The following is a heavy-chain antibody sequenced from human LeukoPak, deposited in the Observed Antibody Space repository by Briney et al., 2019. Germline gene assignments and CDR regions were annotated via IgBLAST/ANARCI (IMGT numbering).Heavy chain of an antibody. V-gene: IGHV3-72*01. CDR2: IRNKANGYTT. J-gene: IGHJ4*02. Sequence: GGSLRLSCAASGFTFSPHYMDWVRQSPGQGLEWVGLIRNKANGYTTIYAASVKGRFTISRDDSKNSVYLQMDSLKTEDTAVYYCGDLGSGGTDHWGQGTLVTVSS. D-gene: IGHD3-3*01. CDR3: GDLGSGGTDH. CDR1: GFTFSPHY.